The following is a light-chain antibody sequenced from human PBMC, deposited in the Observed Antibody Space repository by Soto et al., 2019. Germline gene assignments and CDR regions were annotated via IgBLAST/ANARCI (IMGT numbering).Light chain of an antibody. J-gene: IGLJ2*01. Sequence: QSVLTQSPSASASLGASVKLTCTLSSGHSTNAIAWHQQQPEKGPRYLMNLNNDGSHSKGDGIPDRFSGSSSGAERYLTISSLQSEDEAYYYCRTWGTGIVIFGGGTKLTVL. CDR1: SGHSTNA. CDR3: RTWGTGIVI. V-gene: IGLV4-69*01. CDR2: LNNDGSH.